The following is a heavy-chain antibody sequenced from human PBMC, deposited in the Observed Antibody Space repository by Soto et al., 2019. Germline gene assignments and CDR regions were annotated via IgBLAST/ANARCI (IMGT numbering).Heavy chain of an antibody. CDR3: ARIGSGWSHYFDY. Sequence: HGESLKISCKGSGYSFTSYWIGCVRQMPGKGLEWMGIIYPGDSDTRYSPSFQGQVTISADKSISTAYLQWSSLKASDTAMYYCARIGSGWSHYFDYWGQGTLVTVSS. D-gene: IGHD6-19*01. CDR2: IYPGDSDT. CDR1: GYSFTSYW. J-gene: IGHJ4*02. V-gene: IGHV5-51*01.